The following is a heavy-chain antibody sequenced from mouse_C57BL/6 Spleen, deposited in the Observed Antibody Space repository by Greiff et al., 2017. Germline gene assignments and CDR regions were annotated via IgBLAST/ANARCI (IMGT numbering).Heavy chain of an antibody. V-gene: IGHV5-4*03. CDR1: GFTFSSYA. CDR2: ISDGGSYT. CDR3: ARGGYGSSHWYFDV. Sequence: EVKLMESGGGLVKPGGSLKLSCAASGFTFSSYAMSWVRQTPEKRLEWVATISDGGSYTYYPANVKGRFTISRDNAKNNLYLQMSHLKSEDTAMYYCARGGYGSSHWYFDVWGTGTTVTVSS. D-gene: IGHD1-1*01. J-gene: IGHJ1*03.